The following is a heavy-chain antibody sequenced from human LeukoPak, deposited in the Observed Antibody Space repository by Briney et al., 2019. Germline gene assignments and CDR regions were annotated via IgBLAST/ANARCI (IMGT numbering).Heavy chain of an antibody. CDR1: GFTFSSYG. Sequence: PGGSLRLSCAASGFTFSSYGMHWVRQAPGKGLEWVAVISYDGSNKYYADSVKGRFTISRDNSKNTLYLQMNSLRAEDTVVYYCAKDSSGWYVYWGQGTLVTVSS. CDR2: ISYDGSNK. D-gene: IGHD6-19*01. CDR3: AKDSSGWYVY. J-gene: IGHJ4*02. V-gene: IGHV3-30*18.